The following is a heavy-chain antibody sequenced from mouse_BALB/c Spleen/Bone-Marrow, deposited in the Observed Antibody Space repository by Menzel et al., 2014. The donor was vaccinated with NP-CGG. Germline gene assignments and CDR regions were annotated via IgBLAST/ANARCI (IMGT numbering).Heavy chain of an antibody. J-gene: IGHJ1*01. CDR2: IYPGDGDT. V-gene: IGHV1-87*01. Sequence: VQLVESGAELARPGASVKLSCKASGYTFTSYWMQWIKQRPGQGLEWIGAIYPGDGDTTYTQKFKGKATLTADKSSSTAYMQLSSLAPEDSAVYYCARSRGWYFDVWGAGTTVTVSS. CDR3: ARSRGWYFDV. CDR1: GYTFTSYW.